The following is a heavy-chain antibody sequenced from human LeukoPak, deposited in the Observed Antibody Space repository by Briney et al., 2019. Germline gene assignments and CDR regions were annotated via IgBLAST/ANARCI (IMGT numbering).Heavy chain of an antibody. CDR1: GGSISSYY. CDR2: IYYSGST. Sequence: PSETLSLTCTVSGGSISSYYWSWIRQPPGKGLEWIGYIYYSGSTNYNPSLKSRVTISVDTSKNQVSLKLSSVTAADTAVYYCARRGGGSSWYSWDWFDPWGQGTLVTVSS. D-gene: IGHD6-13*01. J-gene: IGHJ5*02. V-gene: IGHV4-59*08. CDR3: ARRGGGSSWYSWDWFDP.